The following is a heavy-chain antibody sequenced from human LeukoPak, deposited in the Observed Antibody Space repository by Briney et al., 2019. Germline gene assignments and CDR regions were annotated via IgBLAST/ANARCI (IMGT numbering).Heavy chain of an antibody. CDR3: VRPSTVTIY. CDR1: GFTFSSYW. D-gene: IGHD4-17*01. Sequence: AGSLRLSCEASGFTFSSYWMTWVRQAPGKGLECVANINEDESQKYYVDSVKGRFTISRDNAKNSLFLEMNSLTADDTAVYYCVRPSTVTIYWGQGTPVTVSS. J-gene: IGHJ4*02. V-gene: IGHV3-7*01. CDR2: INEDESQK.